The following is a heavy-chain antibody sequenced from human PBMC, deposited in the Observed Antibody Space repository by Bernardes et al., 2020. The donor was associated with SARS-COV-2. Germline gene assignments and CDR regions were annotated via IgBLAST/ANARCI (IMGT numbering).Heavy chain of an antibody. V-gene: IGHV3-53*01. J-gene: IGHJ6*02. D-gene: IGHD5-18*01. CDR3: ARGEYTYFNFEGTNYNLFYGLDV. Sequence: SLRRSCAASGFTVSNNYMTWVRQAPGQGLEWVSLLYSGDTYYADSVKGRFTISRDNSENTVYLQMNNVRAEDTAVYYCARGEYTYFNFEGTNYNLFYGLDVWGQGTTVTVSS. CDR2: LYSGDT. CDR1: GFTVSNNY.